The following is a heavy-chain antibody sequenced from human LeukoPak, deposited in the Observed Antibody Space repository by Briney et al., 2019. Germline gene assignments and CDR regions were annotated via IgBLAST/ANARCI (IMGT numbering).Heavy chain of an antibody. D-gene: IGHD3-22*01. J-gene: IGHJ4*02. CDR1: GFTFSSYW. V-gene: IGHV3-74*01. CDR2: ISRDGSST. CDR3: AREGVGDYYDSSGYLFFDY. Sequence: GGSLRLSCAASGFTFSSYWMHWVRQAPGKGLVWVSRISRDGSSTSYADSVKGRFTISRDNAKNTLYLQMNSLRAEDTAVYYCAREGVGDYYDSSGYLFFDYWGQGTLVTVSS.